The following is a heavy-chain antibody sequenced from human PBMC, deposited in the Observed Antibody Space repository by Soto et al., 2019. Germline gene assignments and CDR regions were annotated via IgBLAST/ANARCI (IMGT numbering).Heavy chain of an antibody. CDR2: FGVDYVT. CDR1: GFRFSNYA. J-gene: IGHJ4*02. V-gene: IGHV3-23*01. Sequence: EVQLLESGGGLIQPGGSLRLSCATFGFRFSNYAMSWVRQAPGKGLEWVSGFGVDYVTYYADSVRGRFTISRDNSKNTLYLQMNSLRAEDTALYYCEKAKGSFDHTGPEQWGQGTLVTVSS. CDR3: EKAKGSFDHTGPEQ. D-gene: IGHD2-8*02.